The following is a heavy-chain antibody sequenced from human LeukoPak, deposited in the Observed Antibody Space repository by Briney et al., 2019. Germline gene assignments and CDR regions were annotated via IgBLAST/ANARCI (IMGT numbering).Heavy chain of an antibody. CDR3: ARDFMYSISCAGC. CDR1: GFTFSTYG. V-gene: IGHV3-23*01. D-gene: IGHD6-13*01. J-gene: IGHJ4*02. CDR2: ISGSGGST. Sequence: GGSLRLSCAASGFTFSTYGMSWVRQAPGKGLEWVSAISGSGGSTNYADSVKGRFTISRDNSKNTLYLQMNSLRVEDTAVYYCARDFMYSISCAGCWGQGTLVTVSS.